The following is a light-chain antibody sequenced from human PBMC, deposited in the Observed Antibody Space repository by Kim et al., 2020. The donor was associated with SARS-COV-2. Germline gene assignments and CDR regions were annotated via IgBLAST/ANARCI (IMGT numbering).Light chain of an antibody. CDR3: QQYGSSIT. J-gene: IGKJ5*01. CDR2: GAS. V-gene: IGKV3-20*01. Sequence: EIVLTQSPGTLSLSPGERATLSCRASQSVSSSYLAWYQQKPGQAPRLLIYGASRRATGIPDRFSGSGSGTDFTHTISRLEPEDFAVYYCQQYGSSITFGQGTRLEIK. CDR1: QSVSSSY.